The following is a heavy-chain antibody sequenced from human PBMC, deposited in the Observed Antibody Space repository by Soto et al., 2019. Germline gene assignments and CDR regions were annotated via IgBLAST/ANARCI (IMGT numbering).Heavy chain of an antibody. V-gene: IGHV4-31*03. J-gene: IGHJ6*03. Sequence: SETLSLTCTVSGGSISSGGYYWSWIRQHPGKGLEWIGYIYYSGSTYYNPSLKSRVTISVDTSKNQFSLKLSSVTAADTAVYYCARTLRGYCSSTSCWGAYYYYMDVWGKGTTVTVSS. D-gene: IGHD2-2*01. CDR1: GGSISSGGYY. CDR2: IYYSGST. CDR3: ARTLRGYCSSTSCWGAYYYYMDV.